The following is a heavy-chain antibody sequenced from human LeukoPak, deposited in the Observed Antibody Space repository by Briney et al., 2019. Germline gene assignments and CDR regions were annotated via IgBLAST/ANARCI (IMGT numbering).Heavy chain of an antibody. D-gene: IGHD4-4*01. V-gene: IGHV1-8*01. J-gene: IGHJ3*02. CDR1: GYTFTSYD. CDR3: ARRRTTMGPHDAFDI. CDR2: MNPNSGNT. Sequence: GASVKVSCKASGYTFTSYDINWVRQATGQVLEWMGWMNPNSGNTGYAQKFQGRVTMTRNTSISTAYMELSSLRSEDTAVYYCARRRTTMGPHDAFDIWGQGTMVTVSS.